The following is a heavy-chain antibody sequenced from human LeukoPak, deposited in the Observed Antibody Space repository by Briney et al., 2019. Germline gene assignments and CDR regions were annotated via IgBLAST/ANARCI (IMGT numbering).Heavy chain of an antibody. V-gene: IGHV3-7*03. CDR1: GFTFRNYW. D-gene: IGHD6-19*01. CDR2: IKQDGSEK. J-gene: IGHJ4*02. Sequence: GGSLRLSCAASGFTFRNYWMTWVRQAPGKGLEWVANIKQDGSEKNYVDSAKGRFSISRDNAKNSLYLQMNSLRAEDTAVYYCARHSNGWSEGTYWGQGTLVTVTS. CDR3: ARHSNGWSEGTY.